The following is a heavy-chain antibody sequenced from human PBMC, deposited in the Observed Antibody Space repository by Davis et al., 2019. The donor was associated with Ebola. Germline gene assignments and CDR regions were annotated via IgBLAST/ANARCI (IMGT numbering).Heavy chain of an antibody. CDR2: IYYSGST. J-gene: IGHJ6*04. D-gene: IGHD1-26*01. CDR3: ARRYSGRYSYHYGMDV. V-gene: IGHV4-59*12. CDR1: GGSISSNY. Sequence: SETLSLTCTVSGGSISSNYWSWIRQPPGKGLEWIGYIYYSGSTKYSPSLNSRVTISVDTSKNQFSLKLTSVTAADTAIYYCARRYSGRYSYHYGMDVWGKGTTVTVSS.